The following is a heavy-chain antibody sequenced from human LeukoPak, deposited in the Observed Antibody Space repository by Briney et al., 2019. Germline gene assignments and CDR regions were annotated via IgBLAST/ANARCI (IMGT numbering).Heavy chain of an antibody. J-gene: IGHJ4*02. V-gene: IGHV4-34*01. Sequence: SETLSLTCAVYGGSFRGYYWSWIRQPPGKGLEWIGEINHSGSTNYNPSLKSRVTISVDTSKNQFSLKLSSVTAADTAVYYCARGLRGSSRTEYYFDYWGQGTLVTVSS. CDR2: INHSGST. D-gene: IGHD6-13*01. CDR3: ARGLRGSSRTEYYFDY. CDR1: GGSFRGYY.